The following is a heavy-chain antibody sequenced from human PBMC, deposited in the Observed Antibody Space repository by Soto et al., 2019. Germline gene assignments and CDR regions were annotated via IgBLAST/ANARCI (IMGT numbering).Heavy chain of an antibody. J-gene: IGHJ1*01. V-gene: IGHV6-1*01. CDR2: TYYRSKWFY. CDR3: ARGDHWRLY. CDR1: GDRVSRDSTA. Sequence: SQTLSLTCDISGDRVSRDSTAWNWIRQSPSRGLEWLGRTYYRSKWFYNYAVSERSRIANKSDTSRNQFSLQLNSVTPEDTAVYFCARGDHWRLYWGQGTLVTVSS. D-gene: IGHD6-25*01.